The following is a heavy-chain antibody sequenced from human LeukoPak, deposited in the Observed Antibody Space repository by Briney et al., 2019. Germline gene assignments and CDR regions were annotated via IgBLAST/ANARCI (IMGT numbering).Heavy chain of an antibody. V-gene: IGHV3-53*01. CDR1: GFTVSSNY. CDR2: IYSGGST. D-gene: IGHD6-13*01. Sequence: GGSLRLSCAASGFTVSSNYMSWVRQAPGKGLEWVSVIYSGGSTYYADSVKGRFTTSRDNSKNTLYLQMNSLRAEDTAVYYCARGSVAAAGTHPLDYWGQGALVTVSS. CDR3: ARGSVAAAGTHPLDY. J-gene: IGHJ4*02.